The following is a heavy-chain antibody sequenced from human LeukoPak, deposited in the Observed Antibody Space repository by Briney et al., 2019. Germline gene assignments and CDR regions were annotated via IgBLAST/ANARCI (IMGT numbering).Heavy chain of an antibody. CDR3: ASTVAVAGTKADY. CDR2: IYHSGST. CDR1: GFTSGSYAL. Sequence: GSLRLSCAASGFTSGSYALNWVRQPPGKGLEWIGEIYHSGSTNYNPSLKSRVTTSVDKSKNQFSLKLSSVTAADTAVYYCASTVAVAGTKADYWGQGTLVTVSS. V-gene: IGHV4-4*02. J-gene: IGHJ4*02. D-gene: IGHD6-19*01.